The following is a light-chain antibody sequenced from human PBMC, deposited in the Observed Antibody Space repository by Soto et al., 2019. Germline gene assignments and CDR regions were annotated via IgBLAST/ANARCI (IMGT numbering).Light chain of an antibody. J-gene: IGKJ1*01. Sequence: EIVMTQSPATLSVSPGERATLSCRASQSVSSNLAWYQQKPGQAPRLLIYGASTRATGIPARFSGSGSGTELTLTISSMQSEDFAVYYCQQYNNWPPWTFGQGTKVEI. CDR1: QSVSSN. CDR3: QQYNNWPPWT. CDR2: GAS. V-gene: IGKV3-15*01.